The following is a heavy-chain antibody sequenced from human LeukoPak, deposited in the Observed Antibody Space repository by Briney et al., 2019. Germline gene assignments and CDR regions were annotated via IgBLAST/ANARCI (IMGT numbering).Heavy chain of an antibody. D-gene: IGHD5-18*01. V-gene: IGHV3-30*02. CDR2: IRYDGSNK. J-gene: IGHJ6*03. CDR3: AKVSGYSSLYYYMDV. Sequence: GSLRLSCAASGFTFSSYGMHWVRQAPGKGLEWVAFIRYDGSNKYYADSVKGRFTISRDNSKNTLYLQMNSLRAEDTAVYYCAKVSGYSSLYYYMDVWGKGTTVTISS. CDR1: GFTFSSYG.